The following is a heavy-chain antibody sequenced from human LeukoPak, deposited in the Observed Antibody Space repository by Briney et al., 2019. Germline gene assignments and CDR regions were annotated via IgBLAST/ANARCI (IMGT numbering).Heavy chain of an antibody. V-gene: IGHV1-69*04. D-gene: IGHD1-26*01. CDR1: GGTFSIYA. CDR3: ARIVGATFPLDY. Sequence: SVKVSCKASGGTFSIYAISWVRQAPGQGLEWMGRIIPIFGIANYAQKFQGRVTITADKSTSTAYMELSSLRSEDTAVYYCARIVGATFPLDYWGQGTLVAVSS. J-gene: IGHJ4*02. CDR2: IIPIFGIA.